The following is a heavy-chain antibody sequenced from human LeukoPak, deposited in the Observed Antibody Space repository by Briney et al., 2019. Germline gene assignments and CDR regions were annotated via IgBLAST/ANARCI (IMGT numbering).Heavy chain of an antibody. V-gene: IGHV3-30*18. CDR1: GFTFSRHG. J-gene: IGHJ4*02. CDR3: AKHNSASFDY. D-gene: IGHD6-19*01. Sequence: GGSLRLSCAASGFTFSRHGIHWVRQAPGKGLEWVAVISDDGTIQYYADSVKGRFTISRDSSKNTLFLQMNSLRAEDTAVYYCAKHNSASFDYWGQGTLVTVSS. CDR2: ISDDGTIQ.